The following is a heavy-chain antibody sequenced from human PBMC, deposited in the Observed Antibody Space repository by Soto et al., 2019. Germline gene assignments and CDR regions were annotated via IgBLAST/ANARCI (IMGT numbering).Heavy chain of an antibody. CDR1: GDSINSNIYY. V-gene: IGHV4-39*07. CDR3: ARDVYYDSSGHFDE. D-gene: IGHD3-22*01. CDR2: IYYTGSI. J-gene: IGHJ4*02. Sequence: SETLSLTCTVSGDSINSNIYYWGWIRQPPGKGLEWIASIYYTGSIYYNPSLKSRVTISVDTSKNQFSLKLSSVTAADTAVYYCARDVYYDSSGHFDEWGQGTLVTVSS.